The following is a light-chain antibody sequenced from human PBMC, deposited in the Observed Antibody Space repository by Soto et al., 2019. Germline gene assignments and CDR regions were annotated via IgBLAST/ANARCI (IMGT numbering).Light chain of an antibody. CDR1: NREVGGYNY. CDR3: SSYTTSNTRQIV. Sequence: SVLTPPSSLSWAPGQSITLSCTGTNREVGGYNYVSWYQHHPGKAPKLMIFDVSNRPSGVSNRFSGSKSGNTASLTISGLQPEDEADYYCSSYTTSNTRQIVFGTGTKVTVL. V-gene: IGLV2-14*03. CDR2: DVS. J-gene: IGLJ1*01.